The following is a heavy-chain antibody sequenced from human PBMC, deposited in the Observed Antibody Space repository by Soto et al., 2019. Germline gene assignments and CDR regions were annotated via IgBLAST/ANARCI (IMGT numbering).Heavy chain of an antibody. J-gene: IGHJ4*02. CDR3: ARSSFDY. Sequence: GSLRLSCAASGFTFSGYTMNWVRQAPGKGLEWVSSITSGSSYIYYADSVKGRFTISRDNAKNSLYLQINSLRAEDTAMYYCARSSFDYWGQGTLVTVSS. V-gene: IGHV3-21*01. CDR1: GFTFSGYT. CDR2: ITSGSSYI.